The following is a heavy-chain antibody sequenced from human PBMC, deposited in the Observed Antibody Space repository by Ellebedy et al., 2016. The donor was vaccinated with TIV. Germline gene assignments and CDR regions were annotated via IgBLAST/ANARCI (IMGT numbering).Heavy chain of an antibody. D-gene: IGHD3-3*01. J-gene: IGHJ4*02. Sequence: ASVKVSCXASGYTFSGYYIHWVRQAPGQGLEWMGWINPSSGGTNYAQKFQGRVTMTRDTSISTAYMELSRLRSDDTAMYYCARVHYDFWSGYLLSHFDCWGQGTLVTVSS. CDR1: GYTFSGYY. V-gene: IGHV1-2*02. CDR3: ARVHYDFWSGYLLSHFDC. CDR2: INPSSGGT.